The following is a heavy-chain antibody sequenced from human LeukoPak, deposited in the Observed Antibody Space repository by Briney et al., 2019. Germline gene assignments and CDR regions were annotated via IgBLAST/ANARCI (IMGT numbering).Heavy chain of an antibody. D-gene: IGHD6-13*01. Sequence: GGSLRLSCAASGFTFSSYGMHWVRQAPGKGLEWVAVISYDGSNKYYADSVKGRFTISRDNSKNTLYLQMNSLRAEDTAVYYCAKESSSWYDDRNYYYYMDVWGKGTTVTISS. J-gene: IGHJ6*03. V-gene: IGHV3-30*18. CDR2: ISYDGSNK. CDR1: GFTFSSYG. CDR3: AKESSSWYDDRNYYYYMDV.